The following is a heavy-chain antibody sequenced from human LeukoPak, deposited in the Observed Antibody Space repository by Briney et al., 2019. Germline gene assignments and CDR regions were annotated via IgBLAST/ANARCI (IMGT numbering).Heavy chain of an antibody. CDR3: ARGLSTMYYFDY. Sequence: PGGSLRLSCAAAGFTVSSNYVSWVRQAPGEGREWVSVIYSSGSAYYADSVKGTFTTSRDNSKNTVYLQMNSLRAEDTAVYYCARGLSTMYYFDYWGQGTLVTVSS. CDR1: GFTVSSNY. V-gene: IGHV3-66*01. D-gene: IGHD3-10*02. CDR2: IYSSGSA. J-gene: IGHJ4*02.